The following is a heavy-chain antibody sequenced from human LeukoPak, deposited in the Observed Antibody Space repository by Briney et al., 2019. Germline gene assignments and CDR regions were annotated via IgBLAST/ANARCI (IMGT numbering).Heavy chain of an antibody. V-gene: IGHV4-59*08. D-gene: IGHD3-3*01. J-gene: IGHJ1*01. CDR1: GDSISGYF. Sequence: SETLSLTCTVSGDSISGYFWSWIRQTPGKGLEWIGYVHYSGATNYNPSLKSRVTMSVDTSKDQFSLKLNSVNAADTAMYYRARHRSPLESFHHWGQGTLVTVSS. CDR2: VHYSGAT. CDR3: ARHRSPLESFHH.